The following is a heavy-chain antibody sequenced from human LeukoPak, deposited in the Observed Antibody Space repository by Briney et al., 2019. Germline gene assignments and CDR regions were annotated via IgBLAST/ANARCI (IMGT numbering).Heavy chain of an antibody. D-gene: IGHD3-22*01. V-gene: IGHV4-59*01. CDR3: ARDRGGYDSSPGLFDY. CDR2: IYYSGST. CDR1: GGSISSYY. J-gene: IGHJ4*02. Sequence: SETLSLTCTVSGGSISSYYWSWIRQPPGKGLEWIGYIYYSGSTNYNPSLKSRVTISVDTPKNQFSLKLSSVTAADTAVYYCARDRGGYDSSPGLFDYWGQGTLVTVSS.